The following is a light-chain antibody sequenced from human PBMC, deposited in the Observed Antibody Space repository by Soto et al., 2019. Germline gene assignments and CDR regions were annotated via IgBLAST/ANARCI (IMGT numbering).Light chain of an antibody. CDR2: SVS. CDR1: QSVSTN. Sequence: IVMTQSPATLSLSPGERATLSCRASQSVSTNVAWYQQKPGQAPRLLIYSVSTRATGIPARFSGSGSGTEFTLTISSLQSEDFAIYYCQQYNNWPPWTFGQGTKVAIK. V-gene: IGKV3-15*01. J-gene: IGKJ1*01. CDR3: QQYNNWPPWT.